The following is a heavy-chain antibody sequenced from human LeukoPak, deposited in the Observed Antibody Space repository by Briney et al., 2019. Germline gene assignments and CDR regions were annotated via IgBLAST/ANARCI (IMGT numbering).Heavy chain of an antibody. V-gene: IGHV3-48*01. J-gene: IGHJ3*02. D-gene: IGHD6-13*01. CDR2: ISSSSSTI. Sequence: GGSLRLSCAASGFTSSSYSMNWVRQAPGKGLEWVSYISSSSSTIYYADSVKGRFTISRDNAKNSLYLQMNSLRAEDTAVYYCARSAGYSSSWYPHAFDIWGQGTMVTVSS. CDR1: GFTSSSYS. CDR3: ARSAGYSSSWYPHAFDI.